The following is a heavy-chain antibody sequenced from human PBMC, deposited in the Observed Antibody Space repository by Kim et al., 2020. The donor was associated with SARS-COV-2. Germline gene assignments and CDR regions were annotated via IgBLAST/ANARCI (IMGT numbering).Heavy chain of an antibody. Sequence: GGSLRLSCAASGFTFDDYAMHWVRQAPGKGLEWVSGISWNSGSIGYADSVKGRFTISRDNAKNSLYLQMNSLRAEDTALYYCAKDNRGYCSSTSCYGDAFDIWGQGTMVTVSS. D-gene: IGHD2-2*01. CDR2: ISWNSGSI. CDR1: GFTFDDYA. J-gene: IGHJ3*02. V-gene: IGHV3-9*01. CDR3: AKDNRGYCSSTSCYGDAFDI.